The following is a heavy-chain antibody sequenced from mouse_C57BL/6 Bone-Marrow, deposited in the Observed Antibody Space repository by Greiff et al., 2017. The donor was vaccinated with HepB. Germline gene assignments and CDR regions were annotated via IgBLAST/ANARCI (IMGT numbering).Heavy chain of an antibody. Sequence: QVQLQQSGAELVRPGASVTLSCKASGYTFTDYEMHWVKQTPVHGLEWIGAIDPETGGTAYNQKFKGKAILSADKSSSTAYMELRSLTSEDSAVYYCTGYYFDYWGQGTTLTVSS. J-gene: IGHJ2*01. V-gene: IGHV1-15*01. CDR1: GYTFTDYE. CDR2: IDPETGGT. CDR3: TGYYFDY.